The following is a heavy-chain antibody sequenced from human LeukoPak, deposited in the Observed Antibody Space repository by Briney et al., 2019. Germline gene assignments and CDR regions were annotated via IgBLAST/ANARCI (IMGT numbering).Heavy chain of an antibody. J-gene: IGHJ6*03. CDR2: IIPIFGTA. V-gene: IGHV1-69*05. CDR3: ARGKDYYYYYYMDV. Sequence: SVKVSCKASGGTFSSYAISWVRQAPGQGLEWMGGIIPIFGTANYAQKFQGRVTITTDESTSTAYKELSSLRSEDTAVYYCARGKDYYYYYYMDVWGKGTTVTVSS. D-gene: IGHD3-10*01. CDR1: GGTFSSYA.